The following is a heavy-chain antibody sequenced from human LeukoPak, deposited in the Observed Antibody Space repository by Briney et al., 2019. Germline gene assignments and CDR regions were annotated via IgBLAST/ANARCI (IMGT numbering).Heavy chain of an antibody. D-gene: IGHD2-2*01. V-gene: IGHV4-59*01. Sequence: SETLSLTCTVSGGSISGYYWSWIRQPPGKGLEWIGYIYYTGSTNYNPSLKSRVTISVDTSKNQFSLKLSSVTAADTAVYYCARYHSGHCTSPMCSRWFDPWGQGTLVSVSS. CDR3: ARYHSGHCTSPMCSRWFDP. CDR1: GGSISGYY. CDR2: IYYTGST. J-gene: IGHJ5*02.